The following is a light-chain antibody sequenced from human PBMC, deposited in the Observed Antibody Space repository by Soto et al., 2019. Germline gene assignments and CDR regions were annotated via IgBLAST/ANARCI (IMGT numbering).Light chain of an antibody. Sequence: EIVLTQSPGTLSLSPGERATLSCRASQSVSSSYLAGYQQKPGQAPRLLIYVASSRATGIADRFSGSGSGTDFTLTISRLEPEDFAVYYCQQYGSSPLTFGGGTKVEIK. CDR3: QQYGSSPLT. CDR2: VAS. V-gene: IGKV3-20*01. CDR1: QSVSSSY. J-gene: IGKJ4*01.